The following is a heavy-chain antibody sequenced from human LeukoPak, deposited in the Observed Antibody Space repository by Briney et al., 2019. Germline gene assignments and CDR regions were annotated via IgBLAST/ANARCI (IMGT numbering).Heavy chain of an antibody. V-gene: IGHV4-39*07. Sequence: PSETLSLTCSVSGGSISSSSSYWGWIRQPPGKGLEWIGRIYTSGSTNYNPSLKSRITISVDTSKNQFSLKLSSVTAADTAVYYCARAAKDWYYYGSGSYSFDYWGQGTLVTVSS. J-gene: IGHJ4*02. CDR2: IYTSGST. CDR3: ARAAKDWYYYGSGSYSFDY. D-gene: IGHD3-10*01. CDR1: GGSISSSSSY.